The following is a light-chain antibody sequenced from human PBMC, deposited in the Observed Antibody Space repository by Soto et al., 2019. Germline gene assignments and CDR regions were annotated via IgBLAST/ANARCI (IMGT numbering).Light chain of an antibody. CDR3: SSSTTGSLYV. J-gene: IGLJ1*01. CDR2: NVN. CDR1: SSDVGTYNH. V-gene: IGLV2-14*01. Sequence: QSALTQPASVSGSPGQSITISCTGTSSDVGTYNHVSWYQHYPGQVPKLLIYNVNHRPSGISNRFSGSRSGSTASLTISGLQVGDEADYFCSSSTTGSLYVFGTGTKATVL.